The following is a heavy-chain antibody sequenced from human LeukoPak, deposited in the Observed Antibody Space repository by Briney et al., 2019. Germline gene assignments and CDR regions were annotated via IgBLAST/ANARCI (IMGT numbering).Heavy chain of an antibody. D-gene: IGHD6-6*01. Sequence: SETLSLTCAVYGGSFSGYYWSWIRQPPGKGLEWIGEINHSGSTNYNPSLKSRVTISVDTSKNQFSLKLSSVTAADTAVYYCASPQTEGSSGAFDIWGQGTMVTVSS. CDR1: GGSFSGYY. J-gene: IGHJ3*02. CDR3: ASPQTEGSSGAFDI. V-gene: IGHV4-34*01. CDR2: INHSGST.